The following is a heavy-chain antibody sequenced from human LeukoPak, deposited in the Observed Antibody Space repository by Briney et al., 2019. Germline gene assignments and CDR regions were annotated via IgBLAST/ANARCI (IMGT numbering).Heavy chain of an antibody. Sequence: SETLSLTCTVSGGSISSSSPYWGWIRQPPGKGLEWIGSIYYSGSTYYNPSLKSRVTISVDTSKNQFSLKLSSVTAADTAVYYCARHLDTSSWTYYYYYMDVWGKGTTVTASS. CDR3: ARHLDTSSWTYYYYYMDV. CDR2: IYYSGST. V-gene: IGHV4-39*01. CDR1: GGSISSSSPY. J-gene: IGHJ6*03. D-gene: IGHD6-13*01.